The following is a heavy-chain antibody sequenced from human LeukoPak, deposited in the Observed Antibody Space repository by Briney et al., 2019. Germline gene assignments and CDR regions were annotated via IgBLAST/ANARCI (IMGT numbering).Heavy chain of an antibody. CDR1: GFTFSSYG. D-gene: IGHD3-3*01. J-gene: IGHJ4*02. V-gene: IGHV3-33*06. Sequence: GRSLRLSCAASGFTFSSYGMHWVRQAPGKGLEWVAVIWYDGSNKYYADSVKGRFTISRDNSKNTLYLQMNSLRAEDTAVYYCAKDHKITIFGVVTRGLGYWGQRTLVTVSS. CDR2: IWYDGSNK. CDR3: AKDHKITIFGVVTRGLGY.